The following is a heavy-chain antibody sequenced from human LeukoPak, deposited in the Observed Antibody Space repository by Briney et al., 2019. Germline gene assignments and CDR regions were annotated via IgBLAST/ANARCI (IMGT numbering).Heavy chain of an antibody. D-gene: IGHD6-19*01. J-gene: IGHJ4*02. Sequence: GGSLRLSCVTSGFTFRGYGMAWVRQAPGKGLEWVANIKQDGSEKYYVDSVKGRFTISRDNAKNSLYLQMNSLRAEDTAVYYCARDWLVSTWYFDYWGQGTLVTVSS. CDR1: GFTFRGYG. CDR2: IKQDGSEK. V-gene: IGHV3-7*01. CDR3: ARDWLVSTWYFDY.